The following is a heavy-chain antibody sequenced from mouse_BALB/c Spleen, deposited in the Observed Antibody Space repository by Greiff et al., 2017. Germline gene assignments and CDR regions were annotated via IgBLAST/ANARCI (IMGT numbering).Heavy chain of an antibody. V-gene: IGHV5-4*02. CDR1: GFTFSDYY. CDR2: ISDGGSYT. J-gene: IGHJ2*01. Sequence: EVKLVESGGGLVKPGGSLKLSCAASGFTFSDYYMYWVRQTPEKRLEWVATISDGGSYTYYPDSVKGRFTISRDNAKNNLYLQMSSLRSEDTAMYYCARAVVATEGGDYWGQGTTLTVSS. CDR3: ARAVVATEGGDY. D-gene: IGHD1-1*01.